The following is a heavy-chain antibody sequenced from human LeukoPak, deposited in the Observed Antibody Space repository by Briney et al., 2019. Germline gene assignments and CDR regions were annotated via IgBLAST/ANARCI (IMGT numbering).Heavy chain of an antibody. Sequence: GGSLRLSCAASGFTFSSYWMHWVRQAPGKGLVWVSRINSYWSSTSYADSVKGRFTISRDNAKNTLYLQMNSLRAEDTAVYYCAREGAVVPAAAFDYWGQGTLVTVSS. CDR3: AREGAVVPAAAFDY. V-gene: IGHV3-74*01. D-gene: IGHD2-2*01. CDR1: GFTFSSYW. CDR2: INSYWSST. J-gene: IGHJ4*02.